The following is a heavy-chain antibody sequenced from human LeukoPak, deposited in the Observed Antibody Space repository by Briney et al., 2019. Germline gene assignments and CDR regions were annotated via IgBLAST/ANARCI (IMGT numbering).Heavy chain of an antibody. V-gene: IGHV3-30*04. CDR1: GFTFSSYA. D-gene: IGHD5-18*01. CDR3: ARVGYSYGDYYYYGMDV. Sequence: GRSLRLTCVACGFTFSSYAIQWVRQAPGKGLEWVAVISYDGGNKYYADSVKGRFTISRDNSKNTLFLQMNSLRTEDTAVYHCARVGYSYGDYYYYGMDVWGQGTTVTVSS. CDR2: ISYDGGNK. J-gene: IGHJ6*02.